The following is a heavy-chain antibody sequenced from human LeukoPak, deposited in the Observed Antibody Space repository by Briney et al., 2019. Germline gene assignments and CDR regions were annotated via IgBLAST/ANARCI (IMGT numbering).Heavy chain of an antibody. CDR3: ARLGDYDFWSGYYSWFDP. J-gene: IGHJ5*02. D-gene: IGHD3-3*01. CDR1: GGSISSSSYY. V-gene: IGHV4-39*01. Sequence: SETLSLTCTVSGGSISSSSYYWGWIRQPPGKGLEWIGSIYYSGSTYYNPSLKSRVTISVDTSKNQFSLKLSSVTAADTAVYYCARLGDYDFWSGYYSWFDPWGQGTLVTVSS. CDR2: IYYSGST.